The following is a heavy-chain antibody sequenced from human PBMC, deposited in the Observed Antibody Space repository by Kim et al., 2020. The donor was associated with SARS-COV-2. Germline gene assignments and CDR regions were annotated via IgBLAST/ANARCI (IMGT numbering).Heavy chain of an antibody. Sequence: ASVKVSCKASGYTFTSYGISWVRQAPGQGLEWMGWISAYNGNTNYAQKLQGRVTMTTDTSTSTAYMELRSLRSDDTAMYYCARGYYDSSGSYNFDLWGRGTLVTVSS. J-gene: IGHJ2*01. CDR2: ISAYNGNT. CDR1: GYTFTSYG. CDR3: ARGYYDSSGSYNFDL. V-gene: IGHV1-18*01. D-gene: IGHD3-22*01.